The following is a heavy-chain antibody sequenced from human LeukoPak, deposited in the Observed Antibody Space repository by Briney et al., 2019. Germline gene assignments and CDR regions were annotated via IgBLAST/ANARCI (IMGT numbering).Heavy chain of an antibody. V-gene: IGHV3-7*01. Sequence: GGSLRLSCAASGFNFYSYWMSWVRQAPGKGPEWVANIKQDGSEKYYVDSVKGRFTISRDNAKNSVYLQMNSLRGEDTAVYYCARYSDAFDIWGQGTMVTVSS. CDR1: GFNFYSYW. D-gene: IGHD5-18*01. J-gene: IGHJ3*02. CDR3: ARYSDAFDI. CDR2: IKQDGSEK.